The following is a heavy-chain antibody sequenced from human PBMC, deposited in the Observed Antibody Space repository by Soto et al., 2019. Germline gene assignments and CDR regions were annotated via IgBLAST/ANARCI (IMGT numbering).Heavy chain of an antibody. Sequence: PSETLSLTCTVSGGSISSYYWSWIRQPPGKGLEWIGYIYYSGSTNYNPSLKSRVTISVDTSKNQFSLKLSSVTAADTAVYYCAREGAARGYYYYGMEVWGQGTTVTVSS. CDR1: GGSISSYY. CDR2: IYYSGST. J-gene: IGHJ6*02. D-gene: IGHD3-16*01. V-gene: IGHV4-59*01. CDR3: AREGAARGYYYYGMEV.